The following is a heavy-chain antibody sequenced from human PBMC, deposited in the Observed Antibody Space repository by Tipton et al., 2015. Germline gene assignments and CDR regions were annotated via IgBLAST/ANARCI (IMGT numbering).Heavy chain of an antibody. D-gene: IGHD2-2*01. V-gene: IGHV3-9*01. J-gene: IGHJ4*02. CDR2: ITWNSDSI. CDR3: AKAYGICSGTSCYLIDS. CDR1: GFSVDDYA. Sequence: RSLRLSCVASGFSVDDYAMHWVRQAPGKGLEWVSGITWNSDSIGYADSVKGRFTISRDNAKNSLYLQMNSLRAEDTALYYCAKAYGICSGTSCYLIDSWGQGTLVTVSS.